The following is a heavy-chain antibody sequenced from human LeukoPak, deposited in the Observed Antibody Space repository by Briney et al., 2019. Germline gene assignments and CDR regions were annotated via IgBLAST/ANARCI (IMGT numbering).Heavy chain of an antibody. Sequence: PGGSLRLSCATSGFIFSSFTMNWGRQAPGRGLEWVSSFNSGSNSIYYADSVTGRFTISRDNAKNSLYLQMNSLRAEDTAVYHCTRGSYGDYGYWGQGALVTVSS. J-gene: IGHJ4*02. CDR1: GFIFSSFT. CDR2: FNSGSNSI. D-gene: IGHD4-17*01. V-gene: IGHV3-21*01. CDR3: TRGSYGDYGY.